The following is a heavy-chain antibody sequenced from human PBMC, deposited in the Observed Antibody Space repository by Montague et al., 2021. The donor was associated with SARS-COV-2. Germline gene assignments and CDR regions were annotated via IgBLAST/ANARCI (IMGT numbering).Heavy chain of an antibody. CDR2: IGTAGDT. J-gene: IGHJ6*02. V-gene: IGHV3-13*04. D-gene: IGHD1-7*01. Sequence: SLRLSCAASGFTFSSYDMHWVRQATGKGLEWVSAIGTAGDTYYPGSVKGRFTISRENAKNSLYLQMNSLGAGDTAVYYCAGSQGITGTTHYYYGMDVWGQGTTVTVSS. CDR1: GFTFSSYD. CDR3: AGSQGITGTTHYYYGMDV.